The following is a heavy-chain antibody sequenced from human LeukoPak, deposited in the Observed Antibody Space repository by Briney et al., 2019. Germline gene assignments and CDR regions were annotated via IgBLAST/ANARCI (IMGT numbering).Heavy chain of an antibody. D-gene: IGHD1-26*01. Sequence: SETLSLTCTVSGVSISSSSYYWGWIRQPPGKGLEWIGSMYYSGTTYYNPSLKSRVTISVDTSKNQFSLKLSSVTAADTAVYYCARHRYRSGSDWIDPWGQGTLDTVSS. CDR2: MYYSGTT. J-gene: IGHJ5*02. V-gene: IGHV4-39*01. CDR3: ARHRYRSGSDWIDP. CDR1: GVSISSSSYY.